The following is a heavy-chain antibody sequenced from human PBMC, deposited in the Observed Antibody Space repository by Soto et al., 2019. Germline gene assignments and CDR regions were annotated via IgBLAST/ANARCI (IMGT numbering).Heavy chain of an antibody. V-gene: IGHV1-3*01. Sequence: ASVKVSCKASGYTFTSYAMHCVRQAPGQRLEWMGWINAGNGNTKYSQKFQGRVTITRDTSASTAYMELSSLRSEDTAVYYCARAAVRYSLGGAFDIWGQGTMVTVSS. CDR2: INAGNGNT. J-gene: IGHJ3*02. D-gene: IGHD3-9*01. CDR3: ARAAVRYSLGGAFDI. CDR1: GYTFTSYA.